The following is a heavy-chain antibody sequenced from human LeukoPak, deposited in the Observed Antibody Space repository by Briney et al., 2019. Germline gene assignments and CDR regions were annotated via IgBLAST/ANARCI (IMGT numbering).Heavy chain of an antibody. V-gene: IGHV1-46*01. J-gene: IGHJ6*02. CDR1: GYTFTSYY. D-gene: IGHD3-22*01. CDR2: INPSGGST. CDR3: AQDYDSSGYYYRYYYGMDV. Sequence: ASVKVSCKASGYTFTSYYMHWVRQAPGQGLEWMGIINPSGGSTSYAQKFQGRVTMTRDTSISTAYMELSRLRSDDTAVYYCAQDYDSSGYYYRYYYGMDVWGQGTTVTVSS.